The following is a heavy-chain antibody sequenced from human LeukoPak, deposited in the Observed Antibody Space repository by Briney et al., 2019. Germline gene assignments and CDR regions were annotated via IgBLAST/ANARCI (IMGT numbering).Heavy chain of an antibody. CDR2: ISGSGGST. V-gene: IGHV3-23*01. Sequence: PGGSLRLSCAASGFTFSSYAMSWVRQAPGKGLEWVSAISGSGGSTYYADSVKGRITISRDNSKNTLYLQMNSLRAEDTAVYYCAKDRRCSGGSCKPDNWFDPWGQGTLVTVSS. CDR3: AKDRRCSGGSCKPDNWFDP. J-gene: IGHJ5*02. CDR1: GFTFSSYA. D-gene: IGHD2-15*01.